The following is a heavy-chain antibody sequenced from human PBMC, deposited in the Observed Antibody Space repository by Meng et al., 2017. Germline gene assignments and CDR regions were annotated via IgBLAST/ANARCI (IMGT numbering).Heavy chain of an antibody. J-gene: IGHJ4*02. D-gene: IGHD3-3*01. V-gene: IGHV4-4*02. CDR3: ARAQYYDFWSGYYFDY. CDR2: IYHSGST. Sequence: QGQLQASGPGLVKPSGTLSLTGAVSGGSISSSNWWSWVRQPPWKGLEWIGEIYHSGSTKYNPSLKSRVTISVDKSKNQFSLKLSSVTAADTAVYYCARAQYYDFWSGYYFDYWGQGTLVTVSS. CDR1: GGSISSSNW.